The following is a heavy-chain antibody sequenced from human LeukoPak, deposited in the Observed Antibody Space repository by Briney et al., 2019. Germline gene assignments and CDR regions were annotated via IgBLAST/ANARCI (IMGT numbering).Heavy chain of an antibody. D-gene: IGHD1-26*01. CDR1: GFTFSSYW. Sequence: GGSLRLSCAASGFTFSSYWMHWVRQAPGKGLVWVSRINSDGSSTSYADSVKGRFTISRDNAKNTLYLQMNSLRAGDTAVYYCARDDWRIWEQPNGMDVWGKGTTVTVSS. CDR3: ARDDWRIWEQPNGMDV. CDR2: INSDGSST. V-gene: IGHV3-74*01. J-gene: IGHJ6*04.